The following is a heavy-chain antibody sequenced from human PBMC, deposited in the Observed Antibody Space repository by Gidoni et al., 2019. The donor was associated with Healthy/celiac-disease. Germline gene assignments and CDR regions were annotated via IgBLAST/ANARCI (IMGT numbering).Heavy chain of an antibody. J-gene: IGHJ3*02. D-gene: IGHD3-22*01. Sequence: EVQLLESGGGLVQPGGSLRLSCAASGFPFSSYAMSWVRPAPGKGLEWVSAISGSGGSTYYADSVKGRFTISRDNSKNTLYLQMNSLRAEDTAVYYCAKPREEVGPIFKDSSGYYTDAFDIWGQGTMVTVSS. CDR2: ISGSGGST. CDR3: AKPREEVGPIFKDSSGYYTDAFDI. CDR1: GFPFSSYA. V-gene: IGHV3-23*01.